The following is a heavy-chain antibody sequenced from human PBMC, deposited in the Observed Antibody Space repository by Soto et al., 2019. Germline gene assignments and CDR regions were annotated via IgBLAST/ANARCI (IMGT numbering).Heavy chain of an antibody. J-gene: IGHJ4*02. Sequence: EVQLVESGGGLVQPGGSLKLSCATSGFTFSGSAMHWVRQASGKGLEWVGRIRTKANSYATAYAASVKGRFTISRDDSKNTAYLQMDSLKTEDTAVYYCTSLYCGGDCNGMPWGQGTRVTVSS. CDR1: GFTFSGSA. CDR3: TSLYCGGDCNGMP. V-gene: IGHV3-73*01. CDR2: IRTKANSYAT. D-gene: IGHD2-21*02.